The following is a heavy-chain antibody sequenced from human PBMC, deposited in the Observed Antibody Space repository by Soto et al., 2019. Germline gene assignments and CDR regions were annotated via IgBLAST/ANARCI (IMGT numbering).Heavy chain of an antibody. Sequence: QVQVQQSGPRLVKPSETLSLTCTVSSGPTRSHNWGWIRQSPGRGLEWIGYVYYTGGTSYNPSLNSPVTISADTSKSHISLTLSSVTAADTAIYFCVRLGIDYLHGLVDVWGQGTAVSVSS. J-gene: IGHJ6*02. D-gene: IGHD1-26*01. CDR3: VRLGIDYLHGLVDV. CDR2: VYYTGGT. V-gene: IGHV4-59*08. CDR1: SGPTRSHN.